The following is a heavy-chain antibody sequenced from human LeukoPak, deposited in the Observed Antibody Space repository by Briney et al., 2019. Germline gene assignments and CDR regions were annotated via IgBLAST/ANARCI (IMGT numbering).Heavy chain of an antibody. CDR2: ISAYNGNT. V-gene: IGHV1-18*01. CDR3: ARAYDLDYFDY. J-gene: IGHJ4*02. CDR1: GYTSTSYG. Sequence: ASVKVSCEASGYTSTSYGISWVRQAPGQGLEWMGWISAYNGNTNYAQKLQGRVTMTTDTSTSTAYMELWSLRSDDTAVYYCARAYDLDYFDYWGQGTLVTVSS. D-gene: IGHD3-3*01.